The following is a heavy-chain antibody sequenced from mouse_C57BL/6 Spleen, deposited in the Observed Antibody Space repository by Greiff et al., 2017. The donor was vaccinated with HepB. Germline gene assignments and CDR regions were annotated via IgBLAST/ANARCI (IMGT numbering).Heavy chain of an antibody. CDR1: GFNIKDDY. J-gene: IGHJ2*01. Sequence: EVQLQQSGAELVRPGASVKLSCTASGFNIKDDYMHWVKQRPEKGLEWIGWIDPENGDTEYASKFQGKATITADKSSNTAYLQLSRLTSEDTAVYYCTTGPITTVVAPYYFDYWGQGTTLTVSS. D-gene: IGHD1-1*01. CDR2: IDPENGDT. V-gene: IGHV14-4*01. CDR3: TTGPITTVVAPYYFDY.